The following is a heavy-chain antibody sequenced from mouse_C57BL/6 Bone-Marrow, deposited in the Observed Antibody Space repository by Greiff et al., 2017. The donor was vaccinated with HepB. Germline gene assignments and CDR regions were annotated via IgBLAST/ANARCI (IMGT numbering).Heavy chain of an antibody. CDR2: ISSGSSTI. V-gene: IGHV5-17*01. CDR3: ARDTTVVATDYAMDY. CDR1: GFTFSDYG. D-gene: IGHD1-1*01. Sequence: EVQLVESGGGLVKPGGSLKLSCAASGFTFSDYGMHWVRQAPEKGLEWVAYISSGSSTIYYADTVKGRFTISRDNAKNTLFLQMTSLRSEDTAMYYCARDTTVVATDYAMDYWGQGTSVTVSS. J-gene: IGHJ4*01.